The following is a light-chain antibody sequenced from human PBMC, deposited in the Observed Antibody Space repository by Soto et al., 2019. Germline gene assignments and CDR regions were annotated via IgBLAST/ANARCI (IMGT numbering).Light chain of an antibody. CDR3: QQYNNWPALT. CDR2: GAY. V-gene: IGKV3-15*01. Sequence: EIVMTQSPATLSVSPGERATLSCRASQSVSSNLAWYQQKPGQAPRLLIYGAYTRATGIPARFSGSGSGTEFTLTISSLQSEDFAVYYRQQYNNWPALTFGGGTKVEIK. CDR1: QSVSSN. J-gene: IGKJ4*01.